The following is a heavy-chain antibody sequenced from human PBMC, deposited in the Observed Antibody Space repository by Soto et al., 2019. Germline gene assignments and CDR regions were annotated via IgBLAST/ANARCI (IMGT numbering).Heavy chain of an antibody. V-gene: IGHV4-39*01. D-gene: IGHD1-20*01. J-gene: IGHJ4*02. CDR3: ARHYNTGAFFDY. CDR2: VSYSGSP. Sequence: QLQLQESGPGLVKSSETLSLTCSVSGASVSSSHYWGWIRQPPGKGLEWIGSVSYSGSPYYSPSLKSRITISVDTSNNQFSLRVRSVPATDPAVYVFARHYNTGAFFDYWGQGKLVTVSS. CDR1: GASVSSSHY.